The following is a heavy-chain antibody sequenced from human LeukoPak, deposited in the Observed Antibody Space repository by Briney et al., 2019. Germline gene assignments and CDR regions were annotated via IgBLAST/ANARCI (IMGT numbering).Heavy chain of an antibody. CDR1: GFTFSDYY. J-gene: IGHJ4*02. CDR2: ISSSGSTI. Sequence: GGSLRLSCAASGFTFSDYYMSWIRQAPGKGLEWVSYISSSGSTIYYVDSVKGRFTISRDNAKNSLYLQMNSLRAEDTAVYYCARVEAEYSSSSGPFDYWGQGTLVSVSS. V-gene: IGHV3-11*01. D-gene: IGHD6-6*01. CDR3: ARVEAEYSSSSGPFDY.